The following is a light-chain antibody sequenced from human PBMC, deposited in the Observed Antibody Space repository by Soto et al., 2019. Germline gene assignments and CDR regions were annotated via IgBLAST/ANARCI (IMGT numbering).Light chain of an antibody. V-gene: IGLV2-23*03. J-gene: IGLJ2*01. Sequence: QSALTQPASVSGSPGQSITISCTGTSSDVGSYNLVSWYQQHPGKAPKLMIYEGSKRPSGVSNRFSGSKSGNTASLTVTGLHAEEEAYYYPGSYASSSTIPVVFGGGTKLTVL. CDR1: SSDVGSYNL. CDR2: EGS. CDR3: GSYASSSTIPVV.